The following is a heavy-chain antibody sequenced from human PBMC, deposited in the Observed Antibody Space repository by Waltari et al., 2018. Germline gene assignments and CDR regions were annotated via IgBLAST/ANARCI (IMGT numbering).Heavy chain of an antibody. J-gene: IGHJ5*02. CDR3: AKGPAARTNWFDP. CDR2: IGSSGLNT. D-gene: IGHD2-2*01. CDR1: GFTFSSYD. V-gene: IGHV3-23*01. Sequence: EVQLLESGGGLVQPGGSLRLSCAASGFTFSSYDMSWVRQAPGKVLGWVSVIGSSGLNTYYADSVKGRFTISRDDSKNTLYLQMNSLRAEDTAVYYCAKGPAARTNWFDPWGQGTLVTVSS.